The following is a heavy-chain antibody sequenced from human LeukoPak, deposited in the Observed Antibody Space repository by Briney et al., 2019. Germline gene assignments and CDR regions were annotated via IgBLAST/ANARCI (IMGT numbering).Heavy chain of an antibody. V-gene: IGHV4-61*02. D-gene: IGHD3-10*01. CDR2: IYTSGST. CDR3: ARERGTMVRGANAGYYYMDV. Sequence: SETLSLTCTVSGGSISSGSYYWSWIRQPAGKGLEWIGRIYTSGSTNYNPSLKSRVTISADTSKNQFSLKLSSVTAADTAVYYCARERGTMVRGANAGYYYMDVWGKGTTVTISS. CDR1: GGSISSGSYY. J-gene: IGHJ6*03.